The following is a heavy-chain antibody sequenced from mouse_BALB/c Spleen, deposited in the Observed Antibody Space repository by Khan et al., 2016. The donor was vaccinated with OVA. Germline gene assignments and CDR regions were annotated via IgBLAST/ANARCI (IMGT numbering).Heavy chain of an antibody. V-gene: IGHV1-7*01. CDR3: ARDRSDY. CDR2: IIPTSGYT. CDR1: GYTFTSYW. J-gene: IGHJ2*01. Sequence: QVRLQQSGAELAKPGASVKMSCTASGYTFTSYWMPWIKQRPGQVLEWIGYIIPTSGYTDYNQKFKDKATLTADKSSSTAYMQLSSLTSDDSAVDYCARDRSDYWGQGTALTGSA.